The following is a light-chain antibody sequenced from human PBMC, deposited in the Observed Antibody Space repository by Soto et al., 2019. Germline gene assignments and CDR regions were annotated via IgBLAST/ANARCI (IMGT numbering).Light chain of an antibody. CDR3: QQSFTTPLT. J-gene: IGKJ4*01. CDR1: QSIGRF. V-gene: IGKV1-39*01. Sequence: DIQMTQSPSSLSASVGDRVAITGQASQSIGRFLNWHQQKPGKAPNVLINVASTLRSGVPSRFSGSGSGTDFNLTINSLQPEDFATYFCQQSFTTPLTFGGGTKVDI. CDR2: VAS.